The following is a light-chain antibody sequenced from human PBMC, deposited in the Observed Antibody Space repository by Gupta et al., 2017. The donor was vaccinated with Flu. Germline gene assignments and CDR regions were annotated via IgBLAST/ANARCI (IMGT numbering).Light chain of an antibody. J-gene: IGLJ3*02. CDR2: DDN. CDR1: SIGTKS. CDR3: QVWDSGSDQPV. Sequence: SYVLTQPPSVSVAPGPTARITCGGNSIGTKSVHWYQLKPGQAPVVVVHDDNDRPSGIPERFSGSNSGNTATLTISRVEAGDEADYYCQVWDSGSDQPVFGGGTQVSVL. V-gene: IGLV3-21*02.